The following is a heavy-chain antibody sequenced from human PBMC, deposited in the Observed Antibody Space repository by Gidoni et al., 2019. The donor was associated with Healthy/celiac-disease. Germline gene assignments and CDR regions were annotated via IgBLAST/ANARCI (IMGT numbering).Heavy chain of an antibody. D-gene: IGHD3-10*01. J-gene: IGHJ6*02. Sequence: QVQLVESGGGVGQPGRSLRLSCAASGFTFNSFGMHWVRQAPGKGLEWVAVISYDGNNKYYADSVKGRFTISRDNSKNTLYLQMNSLRAEDTAVYYCAKDGYNYGSGSYYTTAYYYGMDVWGQGTTVTVSS. V-gene: IGHV3-30*18. CDR3: AKDGYNYGSGSYYTTAYYYGMDV. CDR2: ISYDGNNK. CDR1: GFTFNSFG.